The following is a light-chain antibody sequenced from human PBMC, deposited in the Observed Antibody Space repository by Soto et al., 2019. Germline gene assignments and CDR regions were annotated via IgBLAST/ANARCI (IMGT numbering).Light chain of an antibody. V-gene: IGKV3-15*01. CDR3: QQYNNWPPEYT. CDR2: GAS. J-gene: IGKJ2*01. CDR1: QSVSSN. Sequence: EIVMTQSPATLSVSPGERATLSCRASQSVSSNLAWYQQKPGQAPRLLIYGASTMATGIPARFSGSGSGTELTRTISSLQSEDFAVYYCQQYNNWPPEYTFGQGTKLEIK.